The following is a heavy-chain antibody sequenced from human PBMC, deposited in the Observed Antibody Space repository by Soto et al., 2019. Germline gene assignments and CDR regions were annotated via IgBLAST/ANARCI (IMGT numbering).Heavy chain of an antibody. D-gene: IGHD2-21*02. V-gene: IGHV1-46*01. CDR2: VNPSGGHT. Sequence: QVQLVQSGAEVKKPGASVKVSCKASGDTFTDYYIHWVRQAPGQGLEWMGTVNPSGGHTTYAQDFRGRMTMTRDTSTSTLSMDITSLASADTAAYYCARGGQVVVVTAALDYWGQGTLVTVCS. CDR3: ARGGQVVVVTAALDY. J-gene: IGHJ4*02. CDR1: GDTFTDYY.